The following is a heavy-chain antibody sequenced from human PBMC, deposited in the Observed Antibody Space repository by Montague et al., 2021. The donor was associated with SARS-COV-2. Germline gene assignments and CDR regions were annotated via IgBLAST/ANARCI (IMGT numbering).Heavy chain of an antibody. V-gene: IGHV3-30*04. Sequence: SLSLSLSASKFSFSSYALHWVRQAPGKGLEWVAVISYVGSNQYYADSVKGRFTISRDNSKNTLYLQMSSLRAGDTAVYYCARPSYYDILTGNGGLEYWGQGTLVTVSS. CDR1: KFSFSSYA. D-gene: IGHD3-9*01. CDR2: ISYVGSNQ. J-gene: IGHJ4*02. CDR3: ARPSYYDILTGNGGLEY.